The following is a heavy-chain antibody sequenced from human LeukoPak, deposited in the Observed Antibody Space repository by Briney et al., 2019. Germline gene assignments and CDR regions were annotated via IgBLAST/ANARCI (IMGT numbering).Heavy chain of an antibody. Sequence: GGSLRLSCAASGYTFSRYWMHWVRQGPGKGLVWVSRINEDGSSTSYAESVRGRFTISRDNAKNTLYLQMDSLRAEDTAIYYCARSNQADDYWGQGTLVTVSS. CDR1: GYTFSRYW. D-gene: IGHD1-14*01. CDR3: ARSNQADDY. V-gene: IGHV3-74*01. CDR2: INEDGSST. J-gene: IGHJ4*02.